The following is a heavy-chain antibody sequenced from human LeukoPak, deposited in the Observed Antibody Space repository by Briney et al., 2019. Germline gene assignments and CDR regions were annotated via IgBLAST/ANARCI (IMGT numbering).Heavy chain of an antibody. Sequence: SETLSLTCTVSGGSISSYYWSWIRQPPGKGLEWIGYIYYSGSTNYNPSLKSRVTISVDTSKNQFSLKLSSVTAADTAVYYYARGKGVKPTTFWGQGTLVTVSS. D-gene: IGHD3-16*02. CDR2: IYYSGST. J-gene: IGHJ4*02. CDR3: ARGKGVKPTTF. CDR1: GGSISSYY. V-gene: IGHV4-59*01.